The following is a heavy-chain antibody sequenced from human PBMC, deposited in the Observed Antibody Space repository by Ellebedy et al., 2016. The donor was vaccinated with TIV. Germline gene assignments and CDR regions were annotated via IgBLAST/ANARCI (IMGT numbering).Heavy chain of an antibody. CDR3: ARGASESDY. J-gene: IGHJ4*02. Sequence: SGHYWGWIRQPPGKGLEWVAYISSDGSRTGYGDSVEGRFTISRDDAKNSVFLQMNTLSAEDTAVYYCARGASESDYWGQGIVVTVSS. CDR1: SGHY. CDR2: ISSDGSRT. V-gene: IGHV3-11*05. D-gene: IGHD3-10*01.